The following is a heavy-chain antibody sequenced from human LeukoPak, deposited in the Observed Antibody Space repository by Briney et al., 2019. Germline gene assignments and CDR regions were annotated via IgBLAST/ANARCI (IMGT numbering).Heavy chain of an antibody. CDR2: ISWNSGRI. V-gene: IGHV3-9*01. J-gene: IGHJ3*02. CDR3: AKDFYRLGEFDAFDN. Sequence: GGSLRLSCAASGFTFTSYAMSWVRQAPGKGLEWVSGISWNSGRIGYADSVKGRFTISRDNAKNSLYLQMNSLRVEDTALYYCAKDFYRLGEFDAFDNWGQGTMVTVSS. CDR1: GFTFTSYA. D-gene: IGHD3-16*01.